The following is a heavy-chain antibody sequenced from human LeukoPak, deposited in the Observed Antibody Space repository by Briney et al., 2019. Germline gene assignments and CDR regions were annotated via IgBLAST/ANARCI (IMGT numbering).Heavy chain of an antibody. CDR3: ARHSRLWFGELLSNWYFDL. CDR1: GGSISSSSYY. J-gene: IGHJ2*01. CDR2: IYYSGST. Sequence: KPSETLSLTCTVSGGSISSSSYYWGWIRQPPGKGLDWIGSIYYSGSTYYNPSLKSRVTISVDTSKNQFSLKLSSVTAADTAVYYCARHSRLWFGELLSNWYFDLWGRGTLVTVSS. D-gene: IGHD3-10*01. V-gene: IGHV4-39*01.